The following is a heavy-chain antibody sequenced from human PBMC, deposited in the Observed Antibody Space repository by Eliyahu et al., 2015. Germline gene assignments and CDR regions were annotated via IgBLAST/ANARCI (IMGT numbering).Heavy chain of an antibody. D-gene: IGHD6-19*01. CDR1: GFXFSXYX. CDR3: ARGVAVTGRAYYFYGMDV. J-gene: IGHJ6*02. Sequence: QVQLVESGGGVVQPGRSLRLSCVASGFXFSXYXXHWVRQAPGRGLEWVSVISSDGRNKYYAGSLKGRITISRDDSTNTLYLQMNSLRDDDSAVYSCARGVAVTGRAYYFYGMDVWGRGTTVTVSS. V-gene: IGHV3-30*04. CDR2: ISSDGRNK.